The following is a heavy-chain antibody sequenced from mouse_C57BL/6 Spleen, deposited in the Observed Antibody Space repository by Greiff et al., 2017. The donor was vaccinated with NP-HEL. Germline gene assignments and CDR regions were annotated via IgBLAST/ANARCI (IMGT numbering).Heavy chain of an antibody. CDR1: GFPITSGYY. CDR3: AGDRLLLRFAWFAY. J-gene: IGHJ3*01. CDR2: ITHSGET. V-gene: IGHV12-3*01. D-gene: IGHD1-1*01. Sequence: VQLQQSGPGLVKPSQSLFLTCSITGFPITSGYYWIWIRQSPGKPLEWMGYITHSGETFYNPSLQSPISITRETSKNQFFLQLNSVTTEDTAMYYCAGDRLLLRFAWFAYWGQGTLVTVSA.